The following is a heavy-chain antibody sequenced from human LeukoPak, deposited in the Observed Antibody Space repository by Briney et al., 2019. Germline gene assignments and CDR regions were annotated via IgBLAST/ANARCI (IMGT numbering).Heavy chain of an antibody. J-gene: IGHJ3*02. V-gene: IGHV1-18*01. Sequence: GASVKVSCKASGYTFTSYGISWVRQAPGQGLEWMGWISAYNGNTNYAQKLQGRVTMTTDTSTSTAYMELRSLRSDDTAVYYCARDVWVVTDDAFDIWGQGTMVTVSS. CDR1: GYTFTSYG. CDR3: ARDVWVVTDDAFDI. D-gene: IGHD4-23*01. CDR2: ISAYNGNT.